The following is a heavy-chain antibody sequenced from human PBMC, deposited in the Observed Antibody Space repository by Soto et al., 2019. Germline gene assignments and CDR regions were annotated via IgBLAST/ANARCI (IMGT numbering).Heavy chain of an antibody. D-gene: IGHD2-2*01. Sequence: GALVKVSCKASGYTLTGYNIHWVRQAPGQGLEWMGSLDPDSGDTDYAQKFQGRVTMTRVTVMKTAYIELSNLKSDDTAVYYCSSEGHCSSVYCAFDQWGPGTLVTVSS. CDR1: GYTLTGYN. J-gene: IGHJ4*02. V-gene: IGHV1-2*02. CDR3: SSEGHCSSVYCAFDQ. CDR2: LDPDSGDT.